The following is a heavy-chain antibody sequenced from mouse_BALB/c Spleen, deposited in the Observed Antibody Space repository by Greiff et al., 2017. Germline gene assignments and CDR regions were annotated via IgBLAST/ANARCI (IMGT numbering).Heavy chain of an antibody. D-gene: IGHD1-1*01. CDR3: AREYYGAY. J-gene: IGHJ3*01. V-gene: IGHV5-4*02. CDR2: ISDGGSYT. CDR1: GFTFSDYY. Sequence: EVKVEESGGGLVKPGGSLKLSCAASGFTFSDYYMYWVRQTPEKRLEWVATISDGGSYTYYPDSVKGRFTISRDNAKNNLYLQMSSLKSEDTAMYYCAREYYGAYWGQGTLVTVSA.